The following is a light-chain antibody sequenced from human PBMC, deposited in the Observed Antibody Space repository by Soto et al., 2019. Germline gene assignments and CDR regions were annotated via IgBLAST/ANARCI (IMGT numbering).Light chain of an antibody. J-gene: IGLJ1*01. V-gene: IGLV2-14*01. CDR3: SSYTSSFSYV. Sequence: QSALTQPASVSGSPGQSITISCTGTSSDVGAYKYVSWYQQHPGKAPKLMIYDVSDRPSGVSNRFSGSKSGNTASLTISGLQADDVADYYCSSYTSSFSYVFGTGTKLTVL. CDR1: SSDVGAYKY. CDR2: DVS.